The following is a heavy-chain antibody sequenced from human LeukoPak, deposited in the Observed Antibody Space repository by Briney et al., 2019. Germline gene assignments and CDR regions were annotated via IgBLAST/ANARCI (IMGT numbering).Heavy chain of an antibody. D-gene: IGHD1-14*01. Sequence: GGSLRLSCAASGFTFSSYEMNWVRQAPGKGLEWVANIKQDGSEKYYVDSVKGRFTISRDNAKNSLSLQMNSLRAEDTAVYYCGSGNWELDYWGQGTLVTVSS. J-gene: IGHJ4*02. CDR2: IKQDGSEK. CDR1: GFTFSSYE. V-gene: IGHV3-7*01. CDR3: GSGNWELDY.